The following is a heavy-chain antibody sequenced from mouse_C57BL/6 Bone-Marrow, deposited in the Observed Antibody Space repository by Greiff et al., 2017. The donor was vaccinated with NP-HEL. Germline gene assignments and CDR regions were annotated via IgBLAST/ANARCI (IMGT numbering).Heavy chain of an antibody. V-gene: IGHV7-3*01. CDR1: GFTFTDYY. J-gene: IGHJ4*01. CDR2: IRNKANGYTT. D-gene: IGHD2-4*01. Sequence: EVQGVESGGGLVQPGGSLCLSCAASGFTFTDYYMSWVRQPPGKALEWLVFIRNKANGYTTEYSASVKGRFTISRDTSQIIFYLQLFALSAEDIAAYYCARSVRYDYAGSRFYDMDYWGQGTSVTVSS. CDR3: ARSVRYDYAGSRFYDMDY.